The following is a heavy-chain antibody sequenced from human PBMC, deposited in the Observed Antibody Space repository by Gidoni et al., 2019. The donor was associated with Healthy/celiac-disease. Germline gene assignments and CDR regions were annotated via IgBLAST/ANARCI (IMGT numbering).Heavy chain of an antibody. Sequence: EVQLVESGGGLVKPGGSLILPCAASGFTFSSYSMNWVRQAPGKGLEWVASISSSSSYIYYADSVKGRFTISRDNAKNSLYLQMNSLRAEDTAVYYCARDGLIAVAGTAWFDPWGQGTLVTVSS. D-gene: IGHD6-19*01. V-gene: IGHV3-21*01. CDR2: ISSSSSYI. CDR1: GFTFSSYS. CDR3: ARDGLIAVAGTAWFDP. J-gene: IGHJ5*02.